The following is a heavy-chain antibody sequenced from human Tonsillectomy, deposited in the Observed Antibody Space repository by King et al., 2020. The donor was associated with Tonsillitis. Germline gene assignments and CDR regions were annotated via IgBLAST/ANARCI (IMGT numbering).Heavy chain of an antibody. J-gene: IGHJ3*02. CDR3: ATSGLWSGSDDFDI. CDR2: MNPNSGNT. V-gene: IGHV1-8*01. CDR1: GYTFTSYD. D-gene: IGHD3-3*01. Sequence: QLVQSGAEVKKPGASVKVSCKASGYTFTSYDINWVRQATGQGLEWMGWMNPNSGNTGYAQKFQGRVTMTRNTSINTAYMELSSLRSEDTAVYYCATSGLWSGSDDFDIWGQGTMVTVAS.